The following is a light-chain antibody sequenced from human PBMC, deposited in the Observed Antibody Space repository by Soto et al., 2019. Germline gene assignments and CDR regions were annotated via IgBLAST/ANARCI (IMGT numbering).Light chain of an antibody. J-gene: IGKJ4*01. CDR2: GAS. V-gene: IGKV3-15*01. CDR1: QSVTST. CDR3: QQYNNWPLT. Sequence: EIVMTQSPATLSVSPGERATLSCRASQSVTSTLAWYQQRPGQAPRLLIYGASTRATGIPARFSGSGSGTDFTLTLSSLQSEDFAVYYGQQYNNWPLTFGGGTKLELK.